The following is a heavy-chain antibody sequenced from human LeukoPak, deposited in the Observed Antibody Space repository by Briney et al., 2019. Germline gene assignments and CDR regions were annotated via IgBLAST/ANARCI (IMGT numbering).Heavy chain of an antibody. CDR3: ARAPRTAMVWRGFDY. J-gene: IGHJ4*02. CDR2: INHSGST. D-gene: IGHD5-18*01. CDR1: GGSFSGYY. Sequence: PSETLSLTCAVYGGSFSGYYWSWIRQPPGKGLEWIGEINHSGSTNYNPSLKSRVTISVDTSKNQFSLKLSSVTAADTAVYYCARAPRTAMVWRGFDYWGQGTLVTVSS. V-gene: IGHV4-34*01.